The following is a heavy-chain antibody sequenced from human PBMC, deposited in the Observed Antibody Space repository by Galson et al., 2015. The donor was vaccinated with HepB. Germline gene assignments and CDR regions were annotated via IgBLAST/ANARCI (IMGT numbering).Heavy chain of an antibody. CDR2: INPSGGST. CDR1: GYTFTSYY. CDR3: ARDGDGYNYHYYGMDV. J-gene: IGHJ6*02. D-gene: IGHD5-24*01. V-gene: IGHV1-46*01. Sequence: SVKVSCKASGYTFTSYYMHWVRQAPGQGLEWMGIINPSGGSTSYAQKFQGRVTMTRDTSTSTVYMELSSLRSEDTAVYYCARDGDGYNYHYYGMDVWGQGTTVTVSS.